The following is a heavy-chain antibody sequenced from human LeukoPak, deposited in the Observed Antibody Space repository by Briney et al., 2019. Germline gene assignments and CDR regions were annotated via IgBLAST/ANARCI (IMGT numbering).Heavy chain of an antibody. CDR1: GFTFSSYA. D-gene: IGHD3-22*01. CDR2: ISGSGGST. Sequence: PGGSLRLSCAASGFTFSSYAMSWVRQAPGKGLEWVSAISGSGGSTYYADSVKGRFTISRDNSKNTLYLQTNSLRAEDTAVYYCAKDPSSSGYYSDWGQGTLVTVSS. CDR3: AKDPSSSGYYSD. V-gene: IGHV3-23*01. J-gene: IGHJ4*02.